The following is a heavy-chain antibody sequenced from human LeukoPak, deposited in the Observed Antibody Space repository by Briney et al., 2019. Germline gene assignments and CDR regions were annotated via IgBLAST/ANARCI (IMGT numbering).Heavy chain of an antibody. V-gene: IGHV1-69*05. CDR2: LIPIFGTA. CDR1: GGTFSIYA. Sequence: SVKVSYKASGGTFSIYAISWVRQAPGQGLEWMGGLIPIFGTANYAQKFQGRVTITTDESTSTAYMELSSLRSEDTAVYYCARVRYLDWTYYYMDVWGKGTTVTVSS. J-gene: IGHJ6*03. D-gene: IGHD3-9*01. CDR3: ARVRYLDWTYYYMDV.